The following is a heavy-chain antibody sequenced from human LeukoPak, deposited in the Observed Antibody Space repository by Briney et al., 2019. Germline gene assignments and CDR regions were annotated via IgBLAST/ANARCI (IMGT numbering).Heavy chain of an antibody. CDR1: GGSISSSSYY. J-gene: IGHJ4*02. V-gene: IGHV4-39*01. CDR3: ARHRSYCGGGSCYNFDY. D-gene: IGHD2-15*01. CDR2: IYYSGST. Sequence: SETLSLTCTVSGGSISSSSYYWGWIRQPPGKGLEWIGSIYYSGSTYYNPSLKSRVTISVDTSKNQFSLKLSSVTAADTAVYYCARHRSYCGGGSCYNFDYWGQGTLVTVSS.